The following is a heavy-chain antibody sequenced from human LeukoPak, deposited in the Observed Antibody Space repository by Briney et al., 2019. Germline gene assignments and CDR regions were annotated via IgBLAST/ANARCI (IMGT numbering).Heavy chain of an antibody. D-gene: IGHD5-24*01. CDR2: ISAYNGNT. CDR1: GYTLISYS. J-gene: IGHJ4*02. V-gene: IGHV1-18*01. CDR3: ARGPRDGLNY. Sequence: ASVKVSCKASGYTLISYSISWVRQAPGQGLEWMGWISAYNGNTNYAQNLQGRVTMTTDTSMSTAYMELSSLRSDDTAVYYCARGPRDGLNYWGQGTLVTVSS.